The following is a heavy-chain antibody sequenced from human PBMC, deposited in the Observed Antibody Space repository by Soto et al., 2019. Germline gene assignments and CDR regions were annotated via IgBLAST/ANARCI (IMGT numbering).Heavy chain of an antibody. D-gene: IGHD1-1*01. Sequence: QITLKESGPTLVKPTQTLTLTCTFSGFSLSTSGVHVGWIRQPPGKALEWLALIYWDDDKRYSSSLKNRLTITKDTSKNQVVFTVTNMDPVDTGTYYCVHSGQQERPPGYWGQGTLVTVSS. CDR3: VHSGQQERPPGY. J-gene: IGHJ4*02. CDR1: GFSLSTSGVH. V-gene: IGHV2-5*02. CDR2: IYWDDDK.